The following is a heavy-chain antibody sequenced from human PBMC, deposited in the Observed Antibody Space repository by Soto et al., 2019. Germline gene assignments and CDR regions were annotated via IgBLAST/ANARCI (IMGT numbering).Heavy chain of an antibody. J-gene: IGHJ6*02. Sequence: GGSLRLSCAASGFTFSSYAMHWVRQAPGKGLEWVAVISYDGSNKYYADSVKGRFTISRDNSKNTLYLQMNSLRAEDTAVYYCARTTMVRGVIDYYGMDVWGQGTTVTVSS. D-gene: IGHD3-10*01. CDR2: ISYDGSNK. CDR1: GFTFSSYA. V-gene: IGHV3-30-3*01. CDR3: ARTTMVRGVIDYYGMDV.